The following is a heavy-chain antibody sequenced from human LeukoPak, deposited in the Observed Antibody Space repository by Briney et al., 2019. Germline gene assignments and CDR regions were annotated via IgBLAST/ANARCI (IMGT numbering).Heavy chain of an antibody. V-gene: IGHV5-51*01. CDR1: GYTFTNYW. J-gene: IGHJ4*02. Sequence: GESLKISCKGSGYTFTNYWIGWVRQMPGKGLEFMGIIYPGDSDTRYSPSFQGQVTISADKSITTAYLQWSSLKASDTAIYYCARCDFWSGCHFDYWGQGTLVTVSS. CDR3: ARCDFWSGCHFDY. CDR2: IYPGDSDT. D-gene: IGHD3-3*01.